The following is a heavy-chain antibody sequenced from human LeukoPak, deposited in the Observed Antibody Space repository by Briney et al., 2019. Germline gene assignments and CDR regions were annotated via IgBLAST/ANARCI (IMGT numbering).Heavy chain of an antibody. CDR2: ISAYNGNT. CDR1: GYTFTTYG. V-gene: IGHV1-18*01. J-gene: IGHJ4*02. D-gene: IGHD5-18*01. CDR3: ARDGPMGRTAMGY. Sequence: GASVKVSCKASGYTFTTYGIIWVRQAPGQGLEWMGWISAYNGNTNFAQKVQGRVTMTTDTSTSTAYMELRSLRSDDTAVYYCARDGPMGRTAMGYWGQGTLVTVSS.